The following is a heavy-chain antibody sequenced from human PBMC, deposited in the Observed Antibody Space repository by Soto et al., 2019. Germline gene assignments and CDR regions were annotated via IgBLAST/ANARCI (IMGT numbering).Heavy chain of an antibody. CDR1: GFTFSSYG. CDR3: AKDEYYDSSGYYYKGIFDY. J-gene: IGHJ4*02. V-gene: IGHV3-30*18. CDR2: ISYDGSNK. Sequence: PGGSLRLSCAASGFTFSSYGMHWVRQAPGKGLEWVAVISYDGSNKYYADSVKGRFTISRDNSKNTLYLQMNSLRAEDTAVYYCAKDEYYDSSGYYYKGIFDYWGQGTLVTVSS. D-gene: IGHD3-22*01.